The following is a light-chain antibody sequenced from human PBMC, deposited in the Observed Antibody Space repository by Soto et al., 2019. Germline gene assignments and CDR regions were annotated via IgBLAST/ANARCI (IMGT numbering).Light chain of an antibody. Sequence: EIVLTQSPGTLSLSPGERATLSCRASPSVSGSNLAWYQQRPGQAPRLLIYGASNRATGIPDRFSGSGSGTDFTLTISRLEPEDFAVYYCQQYGSSPRAFGQGTKVDIK. CDR3: QQYGSSPRA. J-gene: IGKJ1*01. V-gene: IGKV3-20*01. CDR1: PSVSGSN. CDR2: GAS.